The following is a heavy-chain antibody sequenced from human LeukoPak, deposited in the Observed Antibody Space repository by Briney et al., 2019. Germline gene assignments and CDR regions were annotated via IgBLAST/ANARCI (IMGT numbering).Heavy chain of an antibody. V-gene: IGHV4-59*01. Sequence: SETLSLTCTVSGGSISSYYWSWIRQPPGEGLEWIGYIYYSGSTNYNPSLKSRVTISVDTSKNQFSLKLSSVTAADTAVYYCARGGALSVYWGQGTLVTVSS. J-gene: IGHJ4*02. CDR2: IYYSGST. CDR3: ARGGALSVY. CDR1: GGSISSYY.